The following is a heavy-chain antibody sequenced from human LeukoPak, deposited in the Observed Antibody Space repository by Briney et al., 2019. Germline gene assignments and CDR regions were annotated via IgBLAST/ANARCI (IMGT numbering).Heavy chain of an antibody. Sequence: TPSETLSLTCTVSGGSISSYYWSWIWQPPGKGLEWIGYIYYSGSTNYNPSLKSRVTISVDTSKNQFSLKLSSVTAADTAVYYCARERIRDNCSSTSCAWPNWFDPWGQGTLVTVSS. CDR3: ARERIRDNCSSTSCAWPNWFDP. J-gene: IGHJ5*02. V-gene: IGHV4-59*01. CDR1: GGSISSYY. CDR2: IYYSGST. D-gene: IGHD2-2*01.